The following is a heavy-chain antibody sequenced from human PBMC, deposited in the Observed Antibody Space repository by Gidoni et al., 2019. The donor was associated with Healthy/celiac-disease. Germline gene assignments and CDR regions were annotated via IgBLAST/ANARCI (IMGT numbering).Heavy chain of an antibody. D-gene: IGHD3-16*02. CDR3: ARDQLHLGELSYYFDY. CDR1: GFTFSTYG. J-gene: IGHJ4*02. V-gene: IGHV3-33*01. CDR2: RWYDGSNK. Sequence: QVQLVESGGGVVQPGRSLRLSCAASGFTFSTYGMHWVRQAPGKGLEWVEVRWYDGSNKYYADSVKGRFTISRDNSKNTLYLQMNSLRAEDTAVYYCARDQLHLGELSYYFDYWGQGTLVTVSS.